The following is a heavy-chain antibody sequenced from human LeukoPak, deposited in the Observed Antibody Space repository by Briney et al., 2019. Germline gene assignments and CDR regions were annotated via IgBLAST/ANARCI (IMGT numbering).Heavy chain of an antibody. CDR1: GFTFSSYW. D-gene: IGHD4/OR15-4a*01. CDR2: ISTDASST. J-gene: IGHJ3*02. CDR3: AKVSLNMVNDAFDI. Sequence: QPGGSLRLSCAGSGFTFSSYWMHWVRQAPGKGLVWVSRISTDASSTTYADSVKGRFTISRDNSKNTLYLQMNSLRAEDTAMYYCAKVSLNMVNDAFDIWGQGTMVSVSS. V-gene: IGHV3-74*01.